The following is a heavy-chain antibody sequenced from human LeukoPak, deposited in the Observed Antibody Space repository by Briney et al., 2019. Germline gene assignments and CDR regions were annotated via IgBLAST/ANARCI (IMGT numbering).Heavy chain of an antibody. CDR1: GYTLTELS. V-gene: IGHV1-24*01. J-gene: IGHJ4*02. D-gene: IGHD3-3*01. Sequence: ASVNVSCKVSGYTLTELSMHWVRQAPGKGLEWMGGFDPEDGETIYAQKFQGRVTMTRDTSISTAYMELSRLKSDDTAVYYCARDGDFWSGYYCDYWGQGTQVTVSS. CDR3: ARDGDFWSGYYCDY. CDR2: FDPEDGET.